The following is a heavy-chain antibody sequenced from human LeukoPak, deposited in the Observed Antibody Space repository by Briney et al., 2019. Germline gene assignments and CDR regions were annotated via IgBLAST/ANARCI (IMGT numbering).Heavy chain of an antibody. CDR1: GLTFSSHW. D-gene: IGHD5-12*01. J-gene: IGHJ4*02. Sequence: ESGGSLRLSCAASGLTFSSHWMHWVRQPPGKGLEWIGEIYHSGSTNYNPSLKSRVTISVDKSKNQFSLKLSSVTAADTAVYYCARVLATDFFDYWGQGTLVTVSS. V-gene: IGHV4-4*02. CDR3: ARVLATDFFDY. CDR2: IYHSGST.